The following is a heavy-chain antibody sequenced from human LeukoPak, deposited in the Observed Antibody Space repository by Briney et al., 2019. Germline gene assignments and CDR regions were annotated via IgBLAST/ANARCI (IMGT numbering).Heavy chain of an antibody. CDR1: GFTLSDYY. Sequence: PGGSLRLSCAASGFTLSDYYMTWIRQAPGKGLEWVSYVSNGGSSSILYADSVKGRFTVFRDNAKNSLYLQMNSLRADDTGVYYCARDKSNKGHDCWGQGTLVTVSS. CDR3: ARDKSNKGHDC. V-gene: IGHV3-11*01. CDR2: VSNGGSSSI. J-gene: IGHJ4*02.